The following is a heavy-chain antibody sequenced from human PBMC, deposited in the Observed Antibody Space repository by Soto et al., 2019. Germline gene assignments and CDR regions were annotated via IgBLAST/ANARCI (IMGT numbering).Heavy chain of an antibody. D-gene: IGHD2-15*01. CDR1: GFTFSSYA. J-gene: IGHJ3*02. CDR2: ISGSGGST. CDR3: AKGAFIGYCSGGSCYSSAFDI. V-gene: IGHV3-23*01. Sequence: EVQLLESGGGLVQPGGSLRLSCAASGFTFSSYAMSWVRQAPGKGLEWVSAISGSGGSTYYADSVKGRFTISRDNSKNTLYLQMNSLRAEDTAVYYCAKGAFIGYCSGGSCYSSAFDIWGQGTMVTVSS.